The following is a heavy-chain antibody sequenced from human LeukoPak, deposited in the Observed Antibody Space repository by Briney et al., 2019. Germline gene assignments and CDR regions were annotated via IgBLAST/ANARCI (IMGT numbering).Heavy chain of an antibody. CDR2: IYTSGST. Sequence: PSQTLSLTCTVSGGSISSGSYYWSWIRQPAGKGLEWIGRIYTSGSTNYNPSLKSRVTISVDTSKNQFSLKLSSVTAADTAVYYCARDSIAARPGDYYYYMDVWGKGTTVTVSS. CDR3: ARDSIAARPGDYYYYMDV. V-gene: IGHV4-61*02. J-gene: IGHJ6*03. CDR1: GGSISSGSYY. D-gene: IGHD6-6*01.